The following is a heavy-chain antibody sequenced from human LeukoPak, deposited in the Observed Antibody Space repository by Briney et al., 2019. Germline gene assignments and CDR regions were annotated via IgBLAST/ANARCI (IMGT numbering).Heavy chain of an antibody. CDR3: ARRCRILTGYHRCWFDP. V-gene: IGHV4-39*07. J-gene: IGHJ5*02. CDR2: INHSGST. Sequence: SETLSLTCTVSGGSISSSSYYWGWIRQPPGKGLEWIGEINHSGSTNYNPSLKSRVTISVDTSKNQFSLKLSSVTAADTAVYYCARRCRILTGYHRCWFDPWGQGTLVTVSS. D-gene: IGHD3-9*01. CDR1: GGSISSSSYY.